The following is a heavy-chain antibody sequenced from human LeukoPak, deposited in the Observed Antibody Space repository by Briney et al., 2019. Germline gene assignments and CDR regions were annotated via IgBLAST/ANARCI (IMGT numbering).Heavy chain of an antibody. V-gene: IGHV3-7*01. CDR1: GFTFSSYW. CDR2: IKQDGREK. CDR3: LTTPN. D-gene: IGHD1-1*01. Sequence: PGGSLRLSCAPSGFTFSSYWMSGVRQPPGRGGEWVATIKQDGREKYYVYSVKGRFTISRDNAKNTLYLQMNSLRAEHTAVYYCLTTPNWGQGTMVTVSS. J-gene: IGHJ4*02.